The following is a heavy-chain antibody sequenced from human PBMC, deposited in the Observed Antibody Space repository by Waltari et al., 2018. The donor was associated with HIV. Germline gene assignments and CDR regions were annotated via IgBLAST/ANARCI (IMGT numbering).Heavy chain of an antibody. CDR3: ARHMYYDILTGYSPFDY. D-gene: IGHD3-9*01. CDR1: GGSISSYY. J-gene: IGHJ4*02. Sequence: QVQLQESGPGLVKPSETLSLTCTVSGGSISSYYWSWIRQPPGKGLEWIWYIYYSGSTNYNPSLKSRVTISVDTSKNQFSLKLSSVTAADTAVYYCARHMYYDILTGYSPFDYWGQGTLVTVSS. CDR2: IYYSGST. V-gene: IGHV4-59*08.